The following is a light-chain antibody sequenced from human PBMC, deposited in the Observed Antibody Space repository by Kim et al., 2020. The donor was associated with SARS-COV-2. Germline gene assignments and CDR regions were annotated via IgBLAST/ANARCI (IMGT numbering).Light chain of an antibody. Sequence: SASVGDSVTFTCRASQGINSALAWYQQKLGKTPKLLIYFASTLESGVPSRFSGSGSGTDFSLTISSLQPEDFATYYCQQFHTYPLTFGGGTKVDIK. CDR1: QGINSA. CDR2: FAS. CDR3: QQFHTYPLT. J-gene: IGKJ4*01. V-gene: IGKV1-13*02.